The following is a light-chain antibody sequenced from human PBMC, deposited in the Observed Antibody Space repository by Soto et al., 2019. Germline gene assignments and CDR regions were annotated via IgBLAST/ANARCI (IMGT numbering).Light chain of an antibody. CDR1: SSDIGNYDF. Sequence: QSVLTQPASVSGSPGQSITISCTGTSSDIGNYDFVSWYQQVPGTAPKAMIYEVSSRPSGVSNRFSGSKSGNTASLTISGLQAEDEAYYYCSSYTTSTPFILFGGGNKLTVL. J-gene: IGLJ2*01. CDR3: SSYTTSTPFIL. CDR2: EVS. V-gene: IGLV2-14*01.